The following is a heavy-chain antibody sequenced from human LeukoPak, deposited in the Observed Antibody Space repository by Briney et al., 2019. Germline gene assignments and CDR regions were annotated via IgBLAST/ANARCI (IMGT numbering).Heavy chain of an antibody. D-gene: IGHD5-18*01. CDR3: ARSRGYSYSFDS. V-gene: IGHV4-59*01. CDR1: GCSFNTYY. CDR2: IYYSSNT. J-gene: IGHJ4*02. Sequence: LSLTCTVSGCSFNTYYWSWIRQPPGKGLEWIGYIYYSSNTNYNPHHMNRSTISISTTNNHFSLKERSMPTADTAVYYCARSRGYSYSFDSWGQGTLVTVSS.